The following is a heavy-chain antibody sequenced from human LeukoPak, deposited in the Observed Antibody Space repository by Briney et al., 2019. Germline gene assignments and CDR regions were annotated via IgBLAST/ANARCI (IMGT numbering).Heavy chain of an antibody. CDR3: ARLRRADDAFDI. Sequence: WVRQAPGKGLEWIGSIYFSGSTYYNPSLKSRVTISVDTSKNQFSLKLTSVTAADTAVYYCARLRRADDAFDIWGQGTMVTVSS. V-gene: IGHV4-39*01. CDR2: IYFSGST. J-gene: IGHJ3*02. D-gene: IGHD4-17*01.